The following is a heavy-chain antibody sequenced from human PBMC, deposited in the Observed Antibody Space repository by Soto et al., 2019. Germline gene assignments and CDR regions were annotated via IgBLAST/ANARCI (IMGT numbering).Heavy chain of an antibody. D-gene: IGHD4-17*01. J-gene: IGHJ5*02. V-gene: IGHV4-59*01. CDR3: ARGRYGDYA. CDR2: IYYSGNT. Sequence: PSDALSLTGAVPGGAISGSLWSWIRQPPGKGLEWIGYIYYSGNTNYNPSLKSRVTISVDMSKNQFSLKLSSVTAADTAVYYCARGRYGDYAWGQGPLVTVSS. CDR1: GGAISGSL.